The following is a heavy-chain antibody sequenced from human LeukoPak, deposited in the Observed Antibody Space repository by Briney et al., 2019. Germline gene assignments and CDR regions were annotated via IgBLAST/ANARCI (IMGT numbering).Heavy chain of an antibody. CDR3: AREVVSTPSYFDS. CDR2: LYRGDSA. J-gene: IGHJ4*02. V-gene: IGHV3-53*01. D-gene: IGHD2-15*01. CDR1: GFTVSSIY. Sequence: GGSLRLSCAASGFTVSSIYMYWVRQAPGKGLEWVSFLYRGDSAIYAESVRGRFTISRDNSKNTLYLLMNSLIPEDTAVYYCAREVVSTPSYFDSWGQGTLVTVSS.